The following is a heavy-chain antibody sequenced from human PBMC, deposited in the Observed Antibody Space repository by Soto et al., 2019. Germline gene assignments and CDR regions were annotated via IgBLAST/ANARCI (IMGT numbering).Heavy chain of an antibody. J-gene: IGHJ5*02. D-gene: IGHD2-8*01. CDR3: ARVLVGAGTNDWFDP. CDR2: ISNSGST. V-gene: IGHV4-59*01. Sequence: QVQLQESGPGLVKPSETLSLTCSVSGVSISSYYWSWIRQTPGMGLEWIAYISNSGSTNYNPSLNRRITISVDTSKKQISLRLNSVTAADSGVYYCARVLVGAGTNDWFDPWGQGALVTVSS. CDR1: GVSISSYY.